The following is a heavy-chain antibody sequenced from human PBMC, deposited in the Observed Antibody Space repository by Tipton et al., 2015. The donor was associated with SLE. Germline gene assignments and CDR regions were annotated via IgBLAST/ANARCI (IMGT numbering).Heavy chain of an antibody. J-gene: IGHJ4*02. V-gene: IGHV4-59*11. CDR1: GGSISSHY. CDR2: IYYSGST. CDR3: ARALRGYAFDY. D-gene: IGHD2-2*01. Sequence: TLSLTCTVSGGSISSHYWSWIRQPPGKGLEWIGYIYYSGSTNYNPSLKSRVTISVDTSKNQFSLKLSSVTAAGTAVYYCARALRGYAFDYWGQGILVTVSS.